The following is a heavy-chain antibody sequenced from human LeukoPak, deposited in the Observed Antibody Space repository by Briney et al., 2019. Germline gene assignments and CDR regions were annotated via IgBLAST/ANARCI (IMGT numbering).Heavy chain of an antibody. V-gene: IGHV3-33*01. CDR3: ARCSTNGVCYTAPIDY. Sequence: PGGSLRLSCAASGFTFSSYGMHWVRQAPGKGLEWVAVIWHDGSNKYYADSVKGRFTISRDNSKNTLYLQMNSLRAEDTAVYYCARCSTNGVCYTAPIDYWGQGTLVTVSS. CDR1: GFTFSSYG. J-gene: IGHJ4*02. D-gene: IGHD2-8*01. CDR2: IWHDGSNK.